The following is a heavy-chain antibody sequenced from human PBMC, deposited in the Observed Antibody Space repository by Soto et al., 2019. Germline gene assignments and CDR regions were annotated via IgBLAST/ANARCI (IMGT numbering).Heavy chain of an antibody. V-gene: IGHV1-18*01. D-gene: IGHD2-8*01. CDR1: GYTFSSYS. CDR3: AGDNGYYDF. J-gene: IGHJ4*02. Sequence: QIQMVQSGAEVKQPGASVKISCKTSGYTFSSYSINWVRQAPGQGLEWMAWISTTSGNTHYAERVQGRVTVTIDKAARTAFMEMWGLTSDDTAVYFCAGDNGYYDFWGQGTLVTVSS. CDR2: ISTTSGNT.